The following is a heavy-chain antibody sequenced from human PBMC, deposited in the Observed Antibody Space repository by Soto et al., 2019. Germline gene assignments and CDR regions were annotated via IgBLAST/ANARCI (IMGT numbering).Heavy chain of an antibody. CDR3: ARDYGDYGFDY. CDR1: GGSISSSSYY. CDR2: IYYSGST. D-gene: IGHD4-17*01. Sequence: QLQLQESGPGLVKPSETLSLTCTVSGGSISSSSYYWGWIRQPPGKGLEWIGSIYYSGSTYYNPSLKSRVTISVDTSKNQFSLKLSSVTAADTAVYYCARDYGDYGFDYWGQGTLFTVSS. V-gene: IGHV4-39*02. J-gene: IGHJ4*02.